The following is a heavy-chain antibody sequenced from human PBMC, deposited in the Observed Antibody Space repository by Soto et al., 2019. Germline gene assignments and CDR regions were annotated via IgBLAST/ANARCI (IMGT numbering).Heavy chain of an antibody. D-gene: IGHD3-10*01. V-gene: IGHV3-23*01. CDR3: AKDPRSARWFDY. Sequence: GGSLILSCAASGFTFSSYAMSWVRQAPGKGLEWVSAISGSGGSTYYADSVKGRFTISRDNSKNTLYLQMNSLRAEDTAVYYCAKDPRSARWFDYWGQGTLVTVSS. CDR1: GFTFSSYA. CDR2: ISGSGGST. J-gene: IGHJ4*02.